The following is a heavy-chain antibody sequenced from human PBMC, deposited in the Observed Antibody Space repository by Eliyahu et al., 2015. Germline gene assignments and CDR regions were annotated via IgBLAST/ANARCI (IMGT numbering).Heavy chain of an antibody. CDR2: IHAGGDT. Sequence: VHLQESGPGLVKPSETLSLTCTVSGGSISYHHWXWIRQPAGKGPEWIGRIHAGGDTDYNASLKSRVTMSIDTSKNQFSLNLKFVTAADTAIYYCAGDIDKNWSYYWGQGTLVTVSS. J-gene: IGHJ4*02. CDR1: GGSISYHH. CDR3: AGDIDKNWSYY. D-gene: IGHD2/OR15-2a*01. V-gene: IGHV4-4*07.